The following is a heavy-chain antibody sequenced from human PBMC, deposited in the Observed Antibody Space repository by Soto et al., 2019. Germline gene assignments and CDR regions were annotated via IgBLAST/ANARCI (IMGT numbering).Heavy chain of an antibody. CDR1: GFTFSSYW. CDR2: IKQDGSEK. V-gene: IGHV3-7*01. CDR3: ARVYPGSGWPYHYYGMDV. Sequence: EVQLVESGGGLVQPGGSLRLSCVASGFTFSSYWMSWVRQAPGKGLEWVANIKQDGSEKYYVDSVKDRFTISRDNAKNSLYMQMNSLRAEDSAVYYCARVYPGSGWPYHYYGMDVWAKGPRSPSP. D-gene: IGHD6-19*01. J-gene: IGHJ6*02.